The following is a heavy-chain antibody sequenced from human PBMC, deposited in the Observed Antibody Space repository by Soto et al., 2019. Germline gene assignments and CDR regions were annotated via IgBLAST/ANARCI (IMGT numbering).Heavy chain of an antibody. CDR3: AREGYQLLPDYYYYGMDV. CDR1: GYTLTRYH. J-gene: IGHJ6*02. V-gene: IGHV1-46*01. Sequence: ASVKVSCKASGYTLTRYHMRWVRQAPGQGLEWMGIINPSGGSTSYAQKFQGRVTMTRDTSTSTVYMELSSLRSEDTAVYYCAREGYQLLPDYYYYGMDVWGQGTTVTVSS. D-gene: IGHD2-2*01. CDR2: INPSGGST.